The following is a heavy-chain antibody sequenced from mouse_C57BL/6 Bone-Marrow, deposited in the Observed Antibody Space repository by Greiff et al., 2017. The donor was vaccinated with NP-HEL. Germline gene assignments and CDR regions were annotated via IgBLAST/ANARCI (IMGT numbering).Heavy chain of an antibody. Sequence: VQLQQSGAELVRPGTSVKVSCKASGYAFTNYLIEWVKQRPGQGLEWIGVINPGSGGTNYNEKFKGKATLTADKSSSTAYMQLGRLTSEDSAVYFCARSGVLGYWGQGTTLTVSS. V-gene: IGHV1-54*01. CDR2: INPGSGGT. CDR1: GYAFTNYL. D-gene: IGHD1-1*01. CDR3: ARSGVLGY. J-gene: IGHJ2*01.